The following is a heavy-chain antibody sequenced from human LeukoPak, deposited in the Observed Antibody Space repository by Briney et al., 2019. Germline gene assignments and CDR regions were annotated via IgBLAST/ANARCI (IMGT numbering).Heavy chain of an antibody. CDR3: AKGIKRERPNGFDP. Sequence: ASVKVSCKASGGTFSSYAISWVRQAPGQGLEWMGWINPNSGGTNYAQKFQGRVTMTRDTSISTAYMELSGLRSDDTAVYYCAKGIKRERPNGFDPWGQGTLVTVP. D-gene: IGHD1-26*01. J-gene: IGHJ5*02. CDR1: GGTFSSYA. V-gene: IGHV1-2*02. CDR2: INPNSGGT.